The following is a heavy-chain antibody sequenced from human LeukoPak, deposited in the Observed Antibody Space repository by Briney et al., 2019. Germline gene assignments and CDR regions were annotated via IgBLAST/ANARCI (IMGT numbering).Heavy chain of an antibody. D-gene: IGHD6-13*01. J-gene: IGHJ4*02. CDR3: AKDAAGPEY. CDR2: ISGSGGNT. CDR1: GFTFSTYG. V-gene: IGHV3-23*01. Sequence: GGSLRLSCEASGFTFSTYGMSWVRQAPGKGLEWVSGISGSGGNTYYADSVKGRFTISRDNSKNTLFLQMNSLRVEDTAIYYCAKDAAGPEYWGQGTLVTVSS.